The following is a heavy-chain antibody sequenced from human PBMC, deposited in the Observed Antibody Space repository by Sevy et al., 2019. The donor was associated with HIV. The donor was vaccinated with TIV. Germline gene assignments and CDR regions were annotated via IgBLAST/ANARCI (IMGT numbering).Heavy chain of an antibody. D-gene: IGHD5-12*01. CDR1: GFTVSSNY. J-gene: IGHJ3*02. CDR3: ARAGDIVATTSADAFDI. V-gene: IGHV3-53*01. Sequence: GGSLRLSCAASGFTVSSNYMSWVRQAPGKGLEWVSVFYSGGSTYYADSVKGRFTISRDNSKNTLYLQMNSLRAEDTAVYYCARAGDIVATTSADAFDIWGQGTMVTVSS. CDR2: FYSGGST.